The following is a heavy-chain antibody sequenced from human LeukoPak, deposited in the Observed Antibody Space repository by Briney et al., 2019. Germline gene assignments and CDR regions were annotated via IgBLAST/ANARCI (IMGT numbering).Heavy chain of an antibody. CDR2: ISWNSGSI. CDR3: AKDSRYCGGDCYSGFDY. Sequence: PGGSLRLSCAASGFTFDDYAMHWVRQAPGKGLEWVSGISWNSGSIGYADSVKGRFTISRDNAKNSLYLQMNSLRAEDTALYYCAKDSRYCGGDCYSGFDYWGQGTLVIVSS. V-gene: IGHV3-9*01. CDR1: GFTFDDYA. J-gene: IGHJ4*02. D-gene: IGHD2-21*01.